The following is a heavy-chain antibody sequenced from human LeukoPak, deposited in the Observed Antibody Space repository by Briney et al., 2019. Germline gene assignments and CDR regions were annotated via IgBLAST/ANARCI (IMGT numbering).Heavy chain of an antibody. CDR3: SRDLGGSYNDY. J-gene: IGHJ4*02. V-gene: IGHV1-46*01. D-gene: IGHD1-26*01. Sequence: ASVKVSCKASGYTFSTYHIHWVRQAPGQGLEWVGVINPSGGTTTYAQKFQGRVTMTRDTSTSTVYMELSSLRIEDTAAYYCSRDLGGSYNDYWGQGTMVTVSS. CDR1: GYTFSTYH. CDR2: INPSGGTT.